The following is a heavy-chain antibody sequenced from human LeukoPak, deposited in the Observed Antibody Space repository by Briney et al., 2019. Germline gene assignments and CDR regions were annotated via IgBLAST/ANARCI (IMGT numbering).Heavy chain of an antibody. J-gene: IGHJ3*02. CDR2: INPNSGGT. CDR3: AREFYDSSGDAFDI. Sequence: ASVKVSCKASGYTFTGYYMHWVRQAPGQGLEWMGWINPNSGGTNYAQKFQGRVTMTRDTSISTAYMELSRLRSDDTAVYYCAREFYDSSGDAFDIWDQGTMVTVSS. CDR1: GYTFTGYY. V-gene: IGHV1-2*02. D-gene: IGHD3-22*01.